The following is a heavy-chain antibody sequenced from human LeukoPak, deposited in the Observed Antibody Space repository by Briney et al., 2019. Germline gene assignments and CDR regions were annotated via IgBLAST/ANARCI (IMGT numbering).Heavy chain of an antibody. J-gene: IGHJ6*03. CDR2: INPNSGGT. CDR3: ARYTKSYYDFWSGYTPYYYYMDV. D-gene: IGHD3-3*01. CDR1: GCTFTGYY. Sequence: ASVKVSCKASGCTFTGYYMHWVRQAPGQGLEWMGWINPNSGGTNYAQKLQGRVTMTTDTSTSTAYMELRSLRSDDTAVYYCARYTKSYYDFWSGYTPYYYYMDVWGKGTTVTVSS. V-gene: IGHV1-2*02.